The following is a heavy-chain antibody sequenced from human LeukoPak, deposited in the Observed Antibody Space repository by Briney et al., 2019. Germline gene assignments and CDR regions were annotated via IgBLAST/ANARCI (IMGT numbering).Heavy chain of an antibody. CDR3: AKDLYRHGNYYYFDY. D-gene: IGHD4-17*01. CDR1: GFTFSSYA. V-gene: IGHV3-23*01. CDR2: ISGSGGST. Sequence: GGSLRLSCAASGFTFSSYAMSWVRQAPGKGLEWVSAISGSGGSTYYADSVKGRFTISRDNSKNTLYLQMNSLRAEDTAVYYCAKDLYRHGNYYYFDYWGQGTLVTVSS. J-gene: IGHJ4*02.